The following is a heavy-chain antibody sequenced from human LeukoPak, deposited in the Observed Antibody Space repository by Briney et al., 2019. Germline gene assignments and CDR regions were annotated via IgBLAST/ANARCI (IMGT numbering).Heavy chain of an antibody. CDR2: INHSGST. CDR1: GVSFSGYY. J-gene: IGHJ6*03. CDR3: ARHRNDYVWGSYLGYMDV. Sequence: SETLSLTCAVYGVSFSGYYWSWIRQPPRKGLDWIGEINHSGSTNYNPSLKSRVTISVDTSKNQSSLKLSSVTAADTAVYYCARHRNDYVWGSYLGYMDVWGKGTTVTISS. V-gene: IGHV4-34*01. D-gene: IGHD3-16*02.